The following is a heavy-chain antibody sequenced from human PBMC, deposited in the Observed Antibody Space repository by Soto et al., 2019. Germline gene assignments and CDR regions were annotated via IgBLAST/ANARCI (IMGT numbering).Heavy chain of an antibody. J-gene: IGHJ4*02. CDR2: IYPGDHET. V-gene: IGHV5-51*07. CDR3: ARSPRSSPYFDY. D-gene: IGHD6-13*01. Sequence: TGESLKISCQCSGYTFSNFWIGWVHQLPGKGLEWMGIIYPGDHETRYSPSFHGKVTISADKSINTAYLQWNSLEASDTAFYFCARSPRSSPYFDYWGQGALVTVSS. CDR1: GYTFSNFW.